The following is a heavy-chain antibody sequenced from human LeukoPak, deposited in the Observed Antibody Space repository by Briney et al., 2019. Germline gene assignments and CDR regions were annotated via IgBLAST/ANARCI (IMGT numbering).Heavy chain of an antibody. V-gene: IGHV4-4*07. J-gene: IGHJ5*02. CDR1: GGSISSYY. Sequence: SETLSLTCTVSGGSISSYYWSWIRQPAGKGLEWIGSIYTSGSTNYNPSLKSRVTMSVDTSKNQFSLKLSSVTAADTAVYYCARNEEGGSYSAWFDPWGQGTLVTVSS. CDR3: ARNEEGGSYSAWFDP. D-gene: IGHD1-26*01. CDR2: IYTSGST.